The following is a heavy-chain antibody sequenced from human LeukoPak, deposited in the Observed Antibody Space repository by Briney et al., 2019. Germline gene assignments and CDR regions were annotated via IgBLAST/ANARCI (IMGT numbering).Heavy chain of an antibody. Sequence: SETLSLTCAVYGGSFSSYYWSWIRQPPGKGLEWIGFIYYSGSTNYNPSLKSRVTISVDTSKNQFSLKLISVTAADTAVYYCARGVPQWPARVDYWGQGALVTVSS. D-gene: IGHD6-19*01. CDR1: GGSFSSYY. CDR2: IYYSGST. V-gene: IGHV4-59*08. CDR3: ARGVPQWPARVDY. J-gene: IGHJ4*02.